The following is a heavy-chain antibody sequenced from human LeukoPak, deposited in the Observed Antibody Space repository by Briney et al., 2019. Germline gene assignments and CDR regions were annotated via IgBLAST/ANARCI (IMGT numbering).Heavy chain of an antibody. CDR3: AKDTHGEYLSWLDP. CDR2: ISGSGGST. J-gene: IGHJ5*02. V-gene: IGHV3-23*01. D-gene: IGHD4-17*01. Sequence: PGGSLRLSCAASGFTFSSYAMSWVRQAPGKGLEWVSTISGSGGSTYYADSVKGRFTISRDNSKNTLHLQMNSLRAEDTAVYYCAKDTHGEYLSWLDPWGQGTLVPVSS. CDR1: GFTFSSYA.